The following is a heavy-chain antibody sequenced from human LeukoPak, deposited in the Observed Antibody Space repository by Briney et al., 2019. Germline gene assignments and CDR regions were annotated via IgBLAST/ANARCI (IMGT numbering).Heavy chain of an antibody. CDR1: GGSISSFY. J-gene: IGHJ4*02. V-gene: IGHV4-59*01. CDR3: AKWFRANTYTYFSD. Sequence: PETLSLTCTVSGGSISSFYRSWIRQPPGKGLEWIGYIYQGGSTNYNTSLRRGATISVATSKKQSSRRLSCVTAADTAVYYCAKWFRANTYTYFSDWGQGTLVTVAT. CDR2: IYQGGST. D-gene: IGHD5-18*01.